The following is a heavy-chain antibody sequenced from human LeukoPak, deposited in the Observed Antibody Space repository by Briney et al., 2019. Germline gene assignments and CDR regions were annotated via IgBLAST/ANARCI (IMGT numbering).Heavy chain of an antibody. CDR3: ARSSPRITRFPYYYYGMDV. J-gene: IGHJ6*02. CDR1: GYTFTGYY. V-gene: IGHV1-2*02. CDR2: INPNSGGT. Sequence: ASVKVSCKASGYTFTGYYMHWVRQAPGQGLEWMGWINPNSGGTNYAQKFQGRVTMTRDTSISTAYMELSRLRSDDTAVYYRARSSPRITRFPYYYYGMDVWGQGTTVTVSS. D-gene: IGHD1-14*01.